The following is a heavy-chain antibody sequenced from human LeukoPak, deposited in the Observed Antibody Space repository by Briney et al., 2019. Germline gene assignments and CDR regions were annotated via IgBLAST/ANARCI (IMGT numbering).Heavy chain of an antibody. V-gene: IGHV3-48*03. CDR3: ARDLKGSYYYDSSGYYKAFDI. CDR2: ISSSGSTI. CDR1: GFTFSSYE. Sequence: GGSLRLSCAASGFTFSSYEMNWVRQAPGKGLEWVSYISSSGSTIYYADSVKGRFTISRDNAKNSLYLQMNSLRAEDTAVYYCARDLKGSYYYDSSGYYKAFDIWGQGTMVTVSS. J-gene: IGHJ3*02. D-gene: IGHD3-22*01.